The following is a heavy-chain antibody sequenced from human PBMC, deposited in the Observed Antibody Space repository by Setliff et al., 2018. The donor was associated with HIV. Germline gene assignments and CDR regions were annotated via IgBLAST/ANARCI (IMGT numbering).Heavy chain of an antibody. CDR1: GYTFTGYY. V-gene: IGHV1-2*02. Sequence: GASVKVSCKASGYTFTGYYMHWVRQAPGQGLEWMGWINPNSGGKNYAQKFQGRVTMTRDTSISTAYMELSRLRYDDTAVYYCARENLEGYYYYGMDVWGQGTTVTVSS. CDR2: INPNSGGK. D-gene: IGHD3-3*01. CDR3: ARENLEGYYYYGMDV. J-gene: IGHJ6*02.